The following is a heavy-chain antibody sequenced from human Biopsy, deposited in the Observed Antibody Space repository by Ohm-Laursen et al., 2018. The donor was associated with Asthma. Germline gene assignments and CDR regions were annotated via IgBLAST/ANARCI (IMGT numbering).Heavy chain of an antibody. CDR2: ISKDASTQ. D-gene: IGHD5-24*01. CDR3: VRDGTDDAFDI. J-gene: IGHJ4*02. CDR1: GFSFSNFA. V-gene: IGHV3-30*01. Sequence: SLRLSCSASGFSFSNFAIHWVRQAPGKGLEWVGVISKDASTQDYADSVRGRFTMARDNSKNTLDLQMNSLREEDTAVYYCVRDGTDDAFDIWGQGTLVTVSS.